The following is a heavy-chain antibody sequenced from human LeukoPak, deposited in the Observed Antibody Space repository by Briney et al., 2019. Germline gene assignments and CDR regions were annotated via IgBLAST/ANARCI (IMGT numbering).Heavy chain of an antibody. J-gene: IGHJ4*02. CDR3: VKDLTGTWSFDY. CDR2: IGPSGAST. Sequence: PGGSLRLSCSTSGFIFSNHFMHWVRQAPGKGLEYVSSIGPSGASTLYADSVKDRFTISRDNSRNALYVQLTSLRLEDTALYYCVKDLTGTWSFDYWGQGTLVTVSS. CDR1: GFIFSNHF. D-gene: IGHD3-9*01. V-gene: IGHV3-64*05.